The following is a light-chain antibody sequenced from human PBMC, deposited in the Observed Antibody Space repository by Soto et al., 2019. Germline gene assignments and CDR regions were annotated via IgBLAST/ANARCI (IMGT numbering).Light chain of an antibody. V-gene: IGLV2-14*03. CDR1: SSDIGGYNY. CDR3: SSYTSTSTLYV. CDR2: DVS. J-gene: IGLJ1*01. Sequence: QSVLTQPASVSGSPGQSITNSCTGTSSDIGGYNYVSWYQQLPGKVPKLIIYDVSNRPSGVSDRFSGSKSGNAASLTISGLQAEDEADYYCSSYTSTSTLYVFGTGTKLTVL.